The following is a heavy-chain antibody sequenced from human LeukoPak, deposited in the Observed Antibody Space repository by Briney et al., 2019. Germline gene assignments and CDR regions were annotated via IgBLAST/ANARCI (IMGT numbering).Heavy chain of an antibody. Sequence: ASVKVSCKACGGTFSSYAISWVRQAPGQGLEWMGGIIPIFGTANYAQKFQGRVTITADESTSTAYMELSSLRSEDTAVYYCAREEDRYCSSTSCYTPLASYYMDVWGKGTTVTVSS. J-gene: IGHJ6*03. V-gene: IGHV1-69*13. D-gene: IGHD2-2*02. CDR3: AREEDRYCSSTSCYTPLASYYMDV. CDR1: GGTFSSYA. CDR2: IIPIFGTA.